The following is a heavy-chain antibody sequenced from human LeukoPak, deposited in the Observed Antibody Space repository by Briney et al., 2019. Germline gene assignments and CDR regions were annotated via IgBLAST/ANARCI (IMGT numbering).Heavy chain of an antibody. CDR3: ARGSTWSLAY. V-gene: IGHV4-39*07. Sequence: SETLSLTCTVSGGSMTTRNYYWGWIRQSPGKGLEWIGHKYYSGSTYYNPSLKGRVSISVDTTIYQFSLKLSSVTAADTAVYYCARGSTWSLAYWGQGTLVTVSS. CDR1: GGSMTTRNYY. CDR2: KYYSGST. J-gene: IGHJ4*02. D-gene: IGHD2-15*01.